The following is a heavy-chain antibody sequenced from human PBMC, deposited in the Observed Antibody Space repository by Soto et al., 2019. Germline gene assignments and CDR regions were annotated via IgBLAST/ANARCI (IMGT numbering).Heavy chain of an antibody. D-gene: IGHD2-2*01. V-gene: IGHV3-30-3*01. Sequence: QVLLVDSGGGVVQPGRSLRLSCAASGFTFSSYAMNWVRQAPGTGLEWVALISHDGSIKYYADSVRGRFTISGDSSTNTLYLQMNSLRAADTAVYYCGRCTSTSCHLGSDYWGQGTLVTVSS. CDR3: GRCTSTSCHLGSDY. J-gene: IGHJ4*02. CDR1: GFTFSSYA. CDR2: ISHDGSIK.